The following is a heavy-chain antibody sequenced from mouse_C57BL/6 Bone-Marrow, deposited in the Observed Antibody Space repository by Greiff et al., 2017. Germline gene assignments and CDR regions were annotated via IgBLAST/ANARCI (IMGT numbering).Heavy chain of an antibody. CDR1: GYSFTDYN. CDR2: LNPNYGTT. V-gene: IGHV1-39*01. CDR3: AREGNYYGSPYAMDY. D-gene: IGHD1-1*01. J-gene: IGHJ4*01. Sequence: EVQLVESGPELVKPGASVKISCKASGYSFTDYNMNWVKQSNGKSLEWIGVLNPNYGTTSYNQKFKGKATLTVDQSSSTAYMQLNSLTSEDSAVYYCAREGNYYGSPYAMDYWGQGTSVTVSS.